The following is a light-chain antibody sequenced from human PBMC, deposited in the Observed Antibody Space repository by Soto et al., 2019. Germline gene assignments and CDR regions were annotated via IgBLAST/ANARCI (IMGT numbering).Light chain of an antibody. Sequence: EVVLTQSPGTLSLSPGERATLSCRASQSVSNNYFAWYQQKPGQAPRLLIFGSSDRATGIPDRFSGSESGRDFTLAISRLEPEDFAVYYCQQYGSSPPYTFGQGTKLEIK. J-gene: IGKJ2*01. CDR1: QSVSNNY. CDR2: GSS. V-gene: IGKV3-20*01. CDR3: QQYGSSPPYT.